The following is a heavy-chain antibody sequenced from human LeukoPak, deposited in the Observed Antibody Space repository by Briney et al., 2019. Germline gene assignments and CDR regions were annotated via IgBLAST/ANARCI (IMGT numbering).Heavy chain of an antibody. CDR3: ARMSLDSSGYYYAPAKYYYYYYGMDV. V-gene: IGHV3-23*01. D-gene: IGHD3-22*01. J-gene: IGHJ6*02. Sequence: GGSLRLSCAASGFTFSSYAMTWVRQPPGKGLEWVSAIGSGGDTKYADSVKGRFTISRDNSKKTLYLQMSSLRAEDTAVYYCARMSLDSSGYYYAPAKYYYYYYGMDVWGQGTTVTVSS. CDR1: GFTFSSYA. CDR2: IGSGGDT.